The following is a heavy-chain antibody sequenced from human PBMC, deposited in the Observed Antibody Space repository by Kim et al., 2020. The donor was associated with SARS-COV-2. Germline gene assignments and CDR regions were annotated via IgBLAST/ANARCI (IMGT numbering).Heavy chain of an antibody. CDR1: GGSISSSSYY. D-gene: IGHD4-17*01. CDR2: IYYSGST. V-gene: IGHV4-39*01. CDR3: ASGDGDYYFDY. Sequence: SETLSLTCTVSGGSISSSSYYWGWIRQPPGKGLEWIGSIYYSGSTYYNPSLKSRVTISVDTSKNQFSLKLSSVTAADTAVYYCASGDGDYYFDYWGQGTL. J-gene: IGHJ4*02.